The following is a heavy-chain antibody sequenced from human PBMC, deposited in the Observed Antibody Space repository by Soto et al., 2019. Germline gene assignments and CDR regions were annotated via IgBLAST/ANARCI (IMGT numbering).Heavy chain of an antibody. CDR2: ISSSSSYI. J-gene: IGHJ6*02. Sequence: GGSLRLSCAASGFTFSSYSMNWVRQAPGKGLEWVSSISSSSSYIYYADSVKGRFTISRDNAKNSLYLQMNSLRAEDTAVYYCARDSCSGGSCYSHSYGMDVWGQGTTVTVSS. D-gene: IGHD2-15*01. V-gene: IGHV3-21*01. CDR3: ARDSCSGGSCYSHSYGMDV. CDR1: GFTFSSYS.